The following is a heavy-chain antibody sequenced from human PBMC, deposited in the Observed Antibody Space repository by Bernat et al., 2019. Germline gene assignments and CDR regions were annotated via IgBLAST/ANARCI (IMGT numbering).Heavy chain of an antibody. CDR1: GGSISSYY. Sequence: QVQLQESGPGLVKPSETLSLTCTVSGGSISSYYWSWIRQPPGKGLEWIGYIYYSGSTNYNPSLKSRVTISVDTSKNQFSLKLSSVTAADTAVYYCARHLIGGWYQIYYYYGMDVWGQGTTVTVSS. CDR2: IYYSGST. V-gene: IGHV4-59*08. CDR3: ARHLIGGWYQIYYYYGMDV. D-gene: IGHD6-19*01. J-gene: IGHJ6*02.